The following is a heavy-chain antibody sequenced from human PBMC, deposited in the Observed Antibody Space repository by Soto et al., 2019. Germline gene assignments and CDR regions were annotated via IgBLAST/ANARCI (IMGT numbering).Heavy chain of an antibody. CDR3: ARGSRDSYPGSRIFDL. V-gene: IGHV3-13*05. CDR2: IGTAGDP. Sequence: EVQLVESGGGLVQPGGSLRLSCAASGFTFSSYDMHWVRQATGKGLEWVSAIGTAGDPYYPGSVKGRFTISRDNSKNTLYLQMSSLRAEDSAVYFCARGSRDSYPGSRIFDLWGRGTRVTVSS. D-gene: IGHD3-10*01. CDR1: GFTFSSYD. J-gene: IGHJ4*02.